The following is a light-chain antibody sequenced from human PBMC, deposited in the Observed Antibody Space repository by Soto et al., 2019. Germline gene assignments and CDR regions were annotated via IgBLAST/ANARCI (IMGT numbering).Light chain of an antibody. Sequence: EIVLTQSPATLSLSPGERATLSYRARQSVSSYLAWFQQKPGQAPRLLIYDASNRATGIPARFSGSGSGTDFTLTISSLEPEDVAVYYCQQRSDWPRTFGQGTKVDIK. CDR2: DAS. CDR1: QSVSSY. CDR3: QQRSDWPRT. J-gene: IGKJ1*01. V-gene: IGKV3-11*01.